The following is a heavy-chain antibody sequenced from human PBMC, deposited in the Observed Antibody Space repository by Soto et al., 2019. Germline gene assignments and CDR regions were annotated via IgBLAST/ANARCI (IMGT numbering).Heavy chain of an antibody. Sequence: SQTLSLTCSVSGGAISGYYWTWILQPAGKGLEWIGRIYSSGSTKYNPSLQSRVSMSLDTSKNQCSLRLTSVTAADTAVYYCARGQRVSDWFDPWGQGTLVTVSS. J-gene: IGHJ5*02. CDR2: IYSSGST. CDR1: GGAISGYY. CDR3: ARGQRVSDWFDP. D-gene: IGHD2-2*01. V-gene: IGHV4-4*07.